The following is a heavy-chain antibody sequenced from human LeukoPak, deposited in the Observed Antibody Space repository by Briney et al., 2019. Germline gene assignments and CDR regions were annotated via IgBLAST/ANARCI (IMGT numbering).Heavy chain of an antibody. CDR3: ARDRPVDTAMGFDP. CDR1: GGTFSSYA. D-gene: IGHD5-18*01. Sequence: SVKVSCKASGGTFSSYAISWVRQAPGQGLEWMGRIIPILGTANYAQKFQGRVTITADKSTSTAYMELSSLRSEDTAVYYCARDRPVDTAMGFDPWGQGTLVTVSS. V-gene: IGHV1-69*04. CDR2: IIPILGTA. J-gene: IGHJ5*02.